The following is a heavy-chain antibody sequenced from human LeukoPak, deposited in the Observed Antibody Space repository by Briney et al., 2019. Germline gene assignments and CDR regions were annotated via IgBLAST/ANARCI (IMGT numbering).Heavy chain of an antibody. J-gene: IGHJ3*02. CDR3: ARGDYDILTGPLDAFDI. CDR1: GYSISSGYY. D-gene: IGHD3-9*01. V-gene: IGHV4-38-2*02. CDR2: INHSGST. Sequence: SETLSLTCTVSGYSISSGYYWGWIRQPPGKGLEWIGSINHSGSTNYNPSLKSRVTISVDTSKNQFSLKLSSVTAADTAVYYCARGDYDILTGPLDAFDIWGQGTMVTVSS.